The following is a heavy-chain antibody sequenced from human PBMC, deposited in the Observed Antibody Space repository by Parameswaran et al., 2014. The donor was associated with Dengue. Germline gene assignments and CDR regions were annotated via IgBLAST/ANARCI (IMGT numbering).Heavy chain of an antibody. J-gene: IGHJ5*02. Sequence: RWIRQPPGKGLEWVSAISGSGGSTYYADSVKGRFTISRDNSKNTLYLQMNSLGAEDTAVYYCAKGYYGSGSYWPNWFDPWGQGTLVTVSS. CDR2: ISGSGGST. V-gene: IGHV3-23*01. CDR3: AKGYYGSGSYWPNWFDP. D-gene: IGHD3-10*01.